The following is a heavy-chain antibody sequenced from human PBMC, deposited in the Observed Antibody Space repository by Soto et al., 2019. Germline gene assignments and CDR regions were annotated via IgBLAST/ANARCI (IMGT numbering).Heavy chain of an antibody. Sequence: HSETLSLTCTVSGGSISSYYWNWIRQPPGKGLEWIGYVYSSGSTNYNPSLKSRVTISVDTSKNHFSLKLSSVTAADTAVYYCARQGGWYFDLWGRGTLVTVSS. J-gene: IGHJ2*01. D-gene: IGHD3-16*01. CDR3: ARQGGWYFDL. CDR1: GGSISSYY. CDR2: VYSSGST. V-gene: IGHV4-59*01.